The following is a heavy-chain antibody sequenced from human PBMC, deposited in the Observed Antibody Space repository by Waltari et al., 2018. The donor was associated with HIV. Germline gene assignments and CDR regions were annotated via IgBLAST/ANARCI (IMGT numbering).Heavy chain of an antibody. CDR2: IIPIFGTA. J-gene: IGHJ6*02. CDR1: GGTFSSYA. CDR3: ARGRFGVVIRRYYYYGMDV. V-gene: IGHV1-69*06. Sequence: QVQLVQSGAEVKKPGSSVKVSCKASGGTFSSYAISWVRQAPGQGLEWMGGIIPIFGTANYAQKFQGRVTITADKSTSTAYMELSSLRSEDTAVYYCARGRFGVVIRRYYYYGMDVWGQGTTVTVSS. D-gene: IGHD3-3*01.